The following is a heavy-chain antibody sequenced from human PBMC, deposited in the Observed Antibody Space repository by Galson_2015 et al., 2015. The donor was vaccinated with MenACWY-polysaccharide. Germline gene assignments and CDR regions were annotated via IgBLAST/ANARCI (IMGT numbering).Heavy chain of an antibody. D-gene: IGHD6-6*01. V-gene: IGHV6-1*01. J-gene: IGHJ4*01. CDR2: TYYRYKWYR. Sequence: CAIYGDSVSSHSAAWNWVRQSPSRGLEWLGRTYYRYKWYRDYAVSVKSRITINPDTSKNQFSLQLNSVTPEETAVYYCARTCPPYSTSLFQCFDYWAHGTLVTVSS. CDR1: GDSVSSHSAA. CDR3: ARTCPPYSTSLFQCFDY.